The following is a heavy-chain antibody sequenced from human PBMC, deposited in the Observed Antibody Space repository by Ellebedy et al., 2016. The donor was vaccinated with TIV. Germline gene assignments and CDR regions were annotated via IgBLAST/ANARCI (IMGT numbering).Heavy chain of an antibody. CDR3: SFKGVATRVY. D-gene: IGHD4-23*01. V-gene: IGHV3-23*01. CDR1: GFTFSPYA. J-gene: IGHJ4*02. Sequence: PGGSLRLSCAASGFTFSPYAMAWVRQAPGKGLEWVSGIVGSGAQKYADSVKGRFTISRDNSKNTLYLQMSSLRAEDTAVYYCSFKGVATRVYWGQGTLVTVSS. CDR2: IVGSGA.